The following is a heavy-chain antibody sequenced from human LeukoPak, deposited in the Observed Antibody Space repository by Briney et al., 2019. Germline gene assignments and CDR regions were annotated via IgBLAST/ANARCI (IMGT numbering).Heavy chain of an antibody. CDR3: ARDGIVGATTWEPGYYYYGMDV. V-gene: IGHV3-7*01. CDR2: IKQDGSEK. D-gene: IGHD1-26*01. J-gene: IGHJ6*02. Sequence: PGGSLRLSCAASGFTFSSYWMRWVRQAPGKGLEWVANIKQDGSEKYYVDSVKGRFTISRDNAKNSLYLQMNSLRAEDTAVYYCARDGIVGATTWEPGYYYYGMDVWGQGTTVTVSS. CDR1: GFTFSSYW.